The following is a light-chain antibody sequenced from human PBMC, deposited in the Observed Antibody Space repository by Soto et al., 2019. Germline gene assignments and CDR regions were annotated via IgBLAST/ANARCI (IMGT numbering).Light chain of an antibody. Sequence: EIVLTQSPGTLSLSPGERATLSCRASQSVSSSYLAWYQQKPGQAPRLLIYGASSRATGIPDRFSGSGSGTDFTRTSSRREPEDCAVYYCQQYGSSPPLTFGGGTKVEIK. CDR2: GAS. CDR3: QQYGSSPPLT. V-gene: IGKV3-20*01. CDR1: QSVSSSY. J-gene: IGKJ4*01.